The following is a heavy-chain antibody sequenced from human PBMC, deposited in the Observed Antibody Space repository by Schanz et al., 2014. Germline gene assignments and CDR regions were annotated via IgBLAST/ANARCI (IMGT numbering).Heavy chain of an antibody. D-gene: IGHD1-26*01. CDR1: GFTFSSYA. CDR3: ARGGSGSHYRLDY. J-gene: IGHJ4*02. Sequence: EVQLLESGGGLVQPGGSLRLSCAASGFTFSSYAMNWVRQAPGKGLEWVSYISGSSRTIYYADSMKGRFTVSRDNAENALYLQMNSLRAEDTGLYFCARGGSGSHYRLDYWGQGTLVTVSS. V-gene: IGHV3-48*01. CDR2: ISGSSRTI.